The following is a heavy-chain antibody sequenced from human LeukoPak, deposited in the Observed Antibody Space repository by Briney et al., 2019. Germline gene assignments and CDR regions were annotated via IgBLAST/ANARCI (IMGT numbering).Heavy chain of an antibody. CDR2: IGGNGVKT. J-gene: IGHJ4*02. V-gene: IGHV3-23*01. CDR3: AKVDCSGGSCHSTTFDY. D-gene: IGHD2-15*01. Sequence: GGSLRLSCAASGFTFSRYYMSWVRQTPGKGLEWVSGIGGNGVKTFYADSVKGWFTISRDNSKNTLYLQMNSLRAEDTAVYYCAKVDCSGGSCHSTTFDYWGQGTLVTVSS. CDR1: GFTFSRYY.